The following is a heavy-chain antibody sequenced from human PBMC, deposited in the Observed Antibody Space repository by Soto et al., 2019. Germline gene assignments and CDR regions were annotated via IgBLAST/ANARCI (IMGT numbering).Heavy chain of an antibody. CDR2: ITSTADTYAT. J-gene: IGHJ3*02. CDR1: GFIFSDSV. Sequence: EVQLVESGGGLVQPGGSLKLSCAASGFIFSDSVMHWVRQVSGKGLEWVGRITSTADTYATAYTASVKGRFTVSRDDSKNTAYLQMNSLKTEDTAVYYCTGSLSFAFDIWGQGTIVHVSS. V-gene: IGHV3-73*01. CDR3: TGSLSFAFDI.